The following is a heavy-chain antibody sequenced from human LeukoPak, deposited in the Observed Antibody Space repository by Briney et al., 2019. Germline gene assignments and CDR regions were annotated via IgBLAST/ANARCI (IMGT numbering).Heavy chain of an antibody. D-gene: IGHD2-21*01. Sequence: SETLSLTCSVSGVSISSDKYYWAWFRQRPGKGLEWIGYMYYSGTTSYNPSLKGRVSISVDTSRSQFSLKLSSVTAADTAVYYCATPYCGTISCLDVFDIWGQGTMVTVSS. J-gene: IGHJ3*02. CDR2: MYYSGTT. V-gene: IGHV4-31*03. CDR1: GVSISSDKYY. CDR3: ATPYCGTISCLDVFDI.